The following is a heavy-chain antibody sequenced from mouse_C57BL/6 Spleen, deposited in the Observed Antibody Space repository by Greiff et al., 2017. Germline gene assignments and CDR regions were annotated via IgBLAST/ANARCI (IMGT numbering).Heavy chain of an antibody. CDR3: ARRDLYYGNTGFAY. Sequence: VQLQQSGPGLVKPSQSLSLTCSVTGYSITSGYYWNWIRQFPGNKLEWMGYISYDGSNNYNPSLKNRISITRDTSKNQFFLKLNSVTTEDTATYYCARRDLYYGNTGFAYWGQGTLVTVSA. CDR2: ISYDGSN. V-gene: IGHV3-6*01. CDR1: GYSITSGYY. D-gene: IGHD2-1*01. J-gene: IGHJ3*01.